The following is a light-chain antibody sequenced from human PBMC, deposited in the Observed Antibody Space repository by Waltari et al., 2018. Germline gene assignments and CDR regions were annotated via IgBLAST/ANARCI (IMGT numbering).Light chain of an antibody. Sequence: AIQMTQSPSSLSASVGDRVTITCRASQGIRNDLGWFQQKPGKAPKLLSYLASSLQSGVPTRFSGSGSGTDFTLTISSLQPEDFATDYCLQDYTYPPTFGGGTKVEVK. CDR2: LAS. V-gene: IGKV1-6*01. CDR3: LQDYTYPPT. J-gene: IGKJ4*01. CDR1: QGIRND.